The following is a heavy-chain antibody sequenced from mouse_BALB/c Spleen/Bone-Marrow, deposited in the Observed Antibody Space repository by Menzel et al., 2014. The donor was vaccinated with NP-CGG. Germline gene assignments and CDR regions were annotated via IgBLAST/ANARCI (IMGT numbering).Heavy chain of an antibody. Sequence: ESGPGLVKPSQSLSLTCSVTGYSITSSYYWNWIRQFPGNKLEWMGYISYDGSNNYNPSLKNRISITRDTSKNQFFLKLNSVTTEDTATYYCARGPLDYWGQGTTLTVSS. J-gene: IGHJ2*01. V-gene: IGHV3-6*02. CDR1: GYSITSSYY. CDR3: ARGPLDY. CDR2: ISYDGSN.